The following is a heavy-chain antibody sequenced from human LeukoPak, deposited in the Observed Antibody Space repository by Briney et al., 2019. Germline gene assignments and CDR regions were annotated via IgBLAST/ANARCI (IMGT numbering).Heavy chain of an antibody. Sequence: GGSLRLSCAASGFTFSSYAMSWVRRAPGKGLEWVSSISDSGTSTYYADSVKGRFTISRDNSKNTLYLQMNSLRAEDTALYYCARSYISGWNAFDPWGQGTLVTVSS. V-gene: IGHV3-23*01. J-gene: IGHJ5*02. CDR1: GFTFSSYA. D-gene: IGHD6-19*01. CDR2: ISDSGTST. CDR3: ARSYISGWNAFDP.